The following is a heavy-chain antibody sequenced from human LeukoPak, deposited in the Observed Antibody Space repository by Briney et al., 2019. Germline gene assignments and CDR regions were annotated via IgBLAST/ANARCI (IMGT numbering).Heavy chain of an antibody. CDR2: FYYSGST. Sequence: SETLSLTCTVSGGSISNYYWSWIRQPPGKGLECIGYFYYSGSTNYNPSLKSRVTISVDTSKSQFSLKLTSVTAADTAVYYCARLGQPNAFDIWGQGTLVTVSS. CDR3: ARLGQPNAFDI. V-gene: IGHV4-59*08. D-gene: IGHD3-16*01. CDR1: GGSISNYY. J-gene: IGHJ4*02.